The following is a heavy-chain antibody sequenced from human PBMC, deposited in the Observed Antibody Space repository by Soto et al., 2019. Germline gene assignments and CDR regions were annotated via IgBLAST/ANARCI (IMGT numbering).Heavy chain of an antibody. J-gene: IGHJ4*02. CDR2: IVVGSGNT. Sequence: ASVKVSCKASGFTFTSSAVQWVRQARGQRLEWIGWIVVGSGNTNYAQKFQERVTITRDMSTSTAYMELSSLRSEDTAVYYCAAGSQYCSGGSCYSSGINYWGQGTLVTVSS. CDR3: AAGSQYCSGGSCYSSGINY. D-gene: IGHD2-15*01. CDR1: GFTFTSSA. V-gene: IGHV1-58*01.